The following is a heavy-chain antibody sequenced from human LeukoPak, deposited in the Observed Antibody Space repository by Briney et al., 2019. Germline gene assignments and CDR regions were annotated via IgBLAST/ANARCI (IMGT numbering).Heavy chain of an antibody. CDR2: TYYGSKWYN. CDR1: GDSVSSNSAA. CDR3: ARGWVYYDSSGYYYYYYMDV. V-gene: IGHV6-1*01. J-gene: IGHJ6*03. Sequence: SQTLSLTCAISGDSVSSNSAAWNWIRQSPSRGLERLGRTYYGSKWYNDYAVSVKSRITINPDTSKNQFSLQLNSVTPEDTAVYYCARGWVYYDSSGYYYYYYMDVWGKGTTVTVSS. D-gene: IGHD3-22*01.